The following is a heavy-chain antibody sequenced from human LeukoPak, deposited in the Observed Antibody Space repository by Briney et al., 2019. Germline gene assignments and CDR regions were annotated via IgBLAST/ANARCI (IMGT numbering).Heavy chain of an antibody. D-gene: IGHD6-13*01. CDR2: ISSSGSTI. J-gene: IGHJ4*02. CDR3: ARTVGSSWYTDVWGYFDY. CDR1: GFTFSSYE. V-gene: IGHV3-48*03. Sequence: GGSLRLSCAASGFTFSSYEMNWVRQAPGKGLEWVSYISSSGSTIYYADSVKGRFTISRDNAKNSLYLQMNSLRAEDTAVYYCARTVGSSWYTDVWGYFDYWGQGTLVTVSS.